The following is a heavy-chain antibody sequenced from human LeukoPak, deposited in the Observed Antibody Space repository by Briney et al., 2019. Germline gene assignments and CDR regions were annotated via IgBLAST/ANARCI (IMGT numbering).Heavy chain of an antibody. CDR3: ATLGYCTNGVCYTNFDY. CDR2: INHSGST. D-gene: IGHD2-8*01. J-gene: IGHJ4*02. V-gene: IGHV4-34*01. Sequence: PSETLSLTCAVYGGSFSGYYWSWIRQPPGKGLEWIGEINHSGSTNYNPSLKSRVTISVDTSKNQFSLKLSSVTAADTAVYYCATLGYCTNGVCYTNFDYWGQGTLVTVSS. CDR1: GGSFSGYY.